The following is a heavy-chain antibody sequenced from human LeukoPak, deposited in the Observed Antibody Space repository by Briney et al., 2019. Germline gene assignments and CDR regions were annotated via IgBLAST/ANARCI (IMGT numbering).Heavy chain of an antibody. D-gene: IGHD2-15*01. CDR2: ISRSSDNI. CDR1: GFTFSSYS. J-gene: IGHJ4*02. V-gene: IGHV3-21*01. CDR3: AKDPGGYCSGGSCHYFDY. Sequence: GGSLRLSCAVSGFTFSSYSMTWVRQAPGKGLEWVSSISRSSDNIYYADSVKGRFTISRDNSKNTLYLQMNSLRAEDTAIYYCAKDPGGYCSGGSCHYFDYWGQGTLVTVSS.